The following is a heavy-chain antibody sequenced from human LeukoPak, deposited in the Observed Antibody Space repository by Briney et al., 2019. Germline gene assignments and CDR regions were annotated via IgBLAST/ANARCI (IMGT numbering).Heavy chain of an antibody. CDR2: ISAYNGNT. J-gene: IGHJ6*03. CDR1: GYNFISYI. Sequence: ASVKVSCKASGYNFISYIMSWVRQAPGQGLEWMGWISAYNGNTNYAQKLQGRVTMTTDTSTSTAYMELRSLRSDDTAVYYCARTAEALSPAIFGVVIIPYYYMDVWGKGTTVTVSS. V-gene: IGHV1-18*04. D-gene: IGHD3-3*01. CDR3: ARTAEALSPAIFGVVIIPYYYMDV.